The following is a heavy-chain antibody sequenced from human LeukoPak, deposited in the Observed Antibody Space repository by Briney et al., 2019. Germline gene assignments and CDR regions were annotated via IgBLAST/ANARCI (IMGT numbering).Heavy chain of an antibody. Sequence: PGGSLRLSCAASGFTFDDYAMHWVRQAPGKGLEWVSLISWDGGSTYYADSVKGRFTISRDNSKNSLYLQMNSLRTEDTALYYCAKDEAAAIAYGMDVWGQGTTVTVSS. V-gene: IGHV3-43*01. CDR1: GFTFDDYA. CDR3: AKDEAAAIAYGMDV. CDR2: ISWDGGST. J-gene: IGHJ6*02. D-gene: IGHD2-2*01.